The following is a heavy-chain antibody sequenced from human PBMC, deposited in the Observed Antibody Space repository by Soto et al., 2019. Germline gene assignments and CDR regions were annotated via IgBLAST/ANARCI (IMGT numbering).Heavy chain of an antibody. CDR1: GYTFTSYY. CDR3: ARDFLLSYRPSNWLDP. Sequence: GASVKVSCKASGYTFTSYYMHWVRQAPGQGLEWMGIINPSGGSTSYAQKFQGRVTMTRDTSTSTVYMELSSLRSEDTAVYYCARDFLLSYRPSNWLDPWGQGTLVTVSS. J-gene: IGHJ5*02. D-gene: IGHD3-16*01. CDR2: INPSGGST. V-gene: IGHV1-46*01.